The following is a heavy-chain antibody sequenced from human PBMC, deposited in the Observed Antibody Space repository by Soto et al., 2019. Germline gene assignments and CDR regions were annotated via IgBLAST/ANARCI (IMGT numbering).Heavy chain of an antibody. V-gene: IGHV4-59*01. CDR2: IYYSGST. CDR1: GGSISSYY. Sequence: PSETLSLTCTVSGGSISSYYWSWIRQPPGKGLEWIGYIYYSGSTNYNPSLKSRVTISVDTSKNQFSLKLSSVTAADTAVYYCARGFQLGGAVDLNRFASWGQRSFVTGSA. J-gene: IGHJ5*01. CDR3: ARGFQLGGAVDLNRFAS. D-gene: IGHD2-21*01.